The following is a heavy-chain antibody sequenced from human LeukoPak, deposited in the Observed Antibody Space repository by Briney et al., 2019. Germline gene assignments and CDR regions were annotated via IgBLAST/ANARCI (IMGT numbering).Heavy chain of an antibody. CDR3: ARGLGYCGSTSCYGAPPYGMDV. D-gene: IGHD2-2*03. CDR2: INHSGSI. Sequence: SETLSLTCAVYGGSFSGYYWSWIRQPPGKGLEWIGEINHSGSINYNPSLKSRVTISVDMSKNQFSLKLSSVTAADTGVYYCARGLGYCGSTSCYGAPPYGMDVWGQGTTVTVSS. V-gene: IGHV4-34*01. J-gene: IGHJ6*02. CDR1: GGSFSGYY.